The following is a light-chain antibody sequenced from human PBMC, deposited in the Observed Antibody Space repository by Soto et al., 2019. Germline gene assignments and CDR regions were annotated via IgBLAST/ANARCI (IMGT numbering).Light chain of an antibody. Sequence: DIQMTQSPSSLSASVGDRVTITCRASQSISSYLNWYQQQPGKAPKLLLYAASSLQSGVPPSFSGSSSGTDVTLPISSLQPEDFATYYCQQSYSTPTWTFGQGTKVDIK. CDR3: QQSYSTPTWT. J-gene: IGKJ1*01. CDR2: AAS. V-gene: IGKV1-39*01. CDR1: QSISSY.